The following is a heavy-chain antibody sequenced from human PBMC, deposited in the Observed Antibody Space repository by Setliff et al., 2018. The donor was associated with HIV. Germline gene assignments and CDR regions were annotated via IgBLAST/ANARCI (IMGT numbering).Heavy chain of an antibody. D-gene: IGHD4-4*01. V-gene: IGHV1-8*02. CDR3: VKEYHTEVTDTRVANYFDY. CDR2: MNPNSGNT. CDR1: GYTFTNYD. J-gene: IGHJ4*02. Sequence: ASVKVSCKASGYTFTNYDINWVRQATGQGLEWMGWMNPNSGNTGYTQKFQDRVTMTSDTSTSTVYMELRSLRSEDTAIYYCVKEYHTEVTDTRVANYFDYWGQGTLVTVSS.